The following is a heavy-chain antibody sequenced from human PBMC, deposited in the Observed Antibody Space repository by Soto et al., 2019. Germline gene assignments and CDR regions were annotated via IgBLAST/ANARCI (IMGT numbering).Heavy chain of an antibody. V-gene: IGHV1-18*01. CDR3: ARNLPIADQRNNWFDP. Sequence: ASVKVSCKVSGYTFTSYGISWVRQAPGQGLEWMGWISAYNGNTNYAQKLQGRVTMTTDTSTSTAYMELRSLRSDDTAVYYCARNLPIADQRNNWFDPWGQGTLVTVSS. CDR1: GYTFTSYG. J-gene: IGHJ5*02. D-gene: IGHD2-15*01. CDR2: ISAYNGNT.